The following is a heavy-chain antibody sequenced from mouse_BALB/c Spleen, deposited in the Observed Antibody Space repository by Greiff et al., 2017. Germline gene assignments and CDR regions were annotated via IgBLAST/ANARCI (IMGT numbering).Heavy chain of an antibody. CDR1: GYAFSSYW. V-gene: IGHV1-80*01. J-gene: IGHJ2*01. CDR3: AREERFITTVYYFDY. D-gene: IGHD1-1*01. Sequence: VQLKESGAELVRPGSSVKISCKASGYAFSSYWMNWVKQRPGQGLEWIGQIYPGDGDTNYNGKFKGKATLTADKSSSTAYMQLSSLTSEDSAVYFCAREERFITTVYYFDYWGQGTTRTASA. CDR2: IYPGDGDT.